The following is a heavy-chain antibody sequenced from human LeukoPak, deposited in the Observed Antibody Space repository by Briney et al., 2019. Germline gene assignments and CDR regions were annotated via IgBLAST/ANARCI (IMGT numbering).Heavy chain of an antibody. V-gene: IGHV3-23*01. CDR2: ISGSGGST. CDR1: GFTFSSYA. J-gene: IGHJ4*02. Sequence: GGSLRLSCAASGFTFSSYAMSWVRQAPGKGLEWVSAISGSGGSTYYADSVKGRFTISRDNSKNTLYLQMNSLRAEDTAVYYWAKSGSGRVGYGDYERSRDYWGQGTLVTVSS. D-gene: IGHD4-17*01. CDR3: AKSGSGRVGYGDYERSRDY.